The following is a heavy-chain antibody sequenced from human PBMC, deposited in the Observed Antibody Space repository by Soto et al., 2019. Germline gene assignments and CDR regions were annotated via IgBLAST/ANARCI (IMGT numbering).Heavy chain of an antibody. D-gene: IGHD6-19*01. CDR3: ARRSHIGVAPA. V-gene: IGHV4-59*01. Sequence: SETLSLTCTVSGGSISSYYWSWIRQPPGKGLEWIGYIYYSGSTNYNPSLKSRVTISVDTSKNQFSLKLSSVTAADTAVYYCARRSHIGVAPAWGQGTLVTVS. CDR1: GGSISSYY. J-gene: IGHJ4*02. CDR2: IYYSGST.